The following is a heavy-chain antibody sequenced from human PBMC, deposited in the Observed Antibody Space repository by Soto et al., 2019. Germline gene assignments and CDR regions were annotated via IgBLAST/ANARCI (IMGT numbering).Heavy chain of an antibody. Sequence: SVKVSCKASGATFSSYAISWVRQAPGQGLEWMGGIIPIFGTANYAQKFQGRVTITADESTSTAYMELSSLRSEDTAVYYCARMMGCSSTSCLLTPYYYYYYGMDVWGQGTTVTVSS. V-gene: IGHV1-69*13. J-gene: IGHJ6*02. D-gene: IGHD2-2*01. CDR1: GATFSSYA. CDR3: ARMMGCSSTSCLLTPYYYYYYGMDV. CDR2: IIPIFGTA.